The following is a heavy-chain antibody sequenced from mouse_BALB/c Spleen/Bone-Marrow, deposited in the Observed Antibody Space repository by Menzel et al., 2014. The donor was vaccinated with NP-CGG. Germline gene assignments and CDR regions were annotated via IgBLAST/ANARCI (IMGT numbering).Heavy chain of an antibody. J-gene: IGHJ2*01. V-gene: IGHV1-84*02. Sequence: QVQLQQSGPELVKPWDSVKISCKASGYTFTDYYINWVKQKPGQGLEWIGWIYPGSGNTKYNEKFEGKATLTVDTSSSTAYMQLSSLTSEDTAVYFCARGVYYGNYFDYWGQGTTLTVSS. CDR2: IYPGSGNT. CDR1: GYTFTDYY. D-gene: IGHD2-1*01. CDR3: ARGVYYGNYFDY.